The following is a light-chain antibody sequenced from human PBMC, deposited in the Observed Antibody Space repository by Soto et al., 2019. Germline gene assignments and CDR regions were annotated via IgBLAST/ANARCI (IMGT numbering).Light chain of an antibody. CDR3: QEYNTWPWT. Sequence: ETVMTQSPATLSVSPGERATLSCRASQSVNSNLAWYQQKLGQAPRVLIFGASTRATGIPARFSGSGSGTEFSPTINSLQSEDFAVYYCQEYNTWPWTFGQGTKVDIK. CDR2: GAS. J-gene: IGKJ1*01. V-gene: IGKV3-15*01. CDR1: QSVNSN.